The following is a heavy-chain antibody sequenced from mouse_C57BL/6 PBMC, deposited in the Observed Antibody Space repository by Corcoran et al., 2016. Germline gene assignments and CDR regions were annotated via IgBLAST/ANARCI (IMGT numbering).Heavy chain of an antibody. Sequence: QIQLVQSGPELKKPGETVKISCKASGYTFTTYGMSWVKQAPGKGLKWMGWINTYSGVPTYADDFKGRFAFSLETSASTAYLQINNLKNEDTATYFCARDHYYGSSYAMDYWGQGTSVTVSS. CDR2: INTYSGVP. V-gene: IGHV9-3*01. J-gene: IGHJ4*01. CDR3: ARDHYYGSSYAMDY. D-gene: IGHD1-1*01. CDR1: GYTFTTYG.